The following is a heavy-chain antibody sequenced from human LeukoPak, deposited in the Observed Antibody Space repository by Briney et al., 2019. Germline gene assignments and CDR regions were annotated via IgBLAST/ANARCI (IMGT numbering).Heavy chain of an antibody. Sequence: AGGSLRLSCAASGFTVSSNYMSWVRQAPGKGLEWVSVIYSGGSTYYADSVKGRFTISRDNSKNTLYLQMNSLRAEDTAVYYCTRRPLDYGDYCFDYWGQGTLVTVSS. D-gene: IGHD4-17*01. CDR2: IYSGGST. CDR3: TRRPLDYGDYCFDY. J-gene: IGHJ4*02. V-gene: IGHV3-53*01. CDR1: GFTVSSNY.